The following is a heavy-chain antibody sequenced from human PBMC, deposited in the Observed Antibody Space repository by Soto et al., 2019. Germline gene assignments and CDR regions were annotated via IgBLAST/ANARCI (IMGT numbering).Heavy chain of an antibody. CDR2: ISWNSGSI. Sequence: GGSLGLACAASGFTFDDYAMHWVRQAPGKGLEWVSGISWNSGSIGYADSVKGRFTISRDNAKNSLYLQMNSLRAEDTALYYCAKAVSVLRYFDWSGAAFDIWGQGTMVTVSS. J-gene: IGHJ3*02. CDR1: GFTFDDYA. CDR3: AKAVSVLRYFDWSGAAFDI. V-gene: IGHV3-9*01. D-gene: IGHD3-9*01.